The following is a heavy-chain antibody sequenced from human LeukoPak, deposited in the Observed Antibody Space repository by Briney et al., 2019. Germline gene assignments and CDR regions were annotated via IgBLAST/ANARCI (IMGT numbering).Heavy chain of an antibody. CDR2: IYYSGST. J-gene: IGHJ5*02. V-gene: IGHV4-4*02. D-gene: IGHD6-13*01. CDR3: ARDRSPGAAAGTGWFDP. Sequence: PSGTLSLTCGVSGGSIDSTNYWSWVRQAPGRGLEWIGYIYYSGSTNYNPSLKSRVTISVDTSKNQFSLKLSSVTAADTAVYYCARDRSPGAAAGTGWFDPWGQGTLVTVSS. CDR1: GGSIDSTNY.